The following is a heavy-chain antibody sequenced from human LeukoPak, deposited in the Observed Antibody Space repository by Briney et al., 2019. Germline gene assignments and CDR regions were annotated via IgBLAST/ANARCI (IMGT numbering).Heavy chain of an antibody. V-gene: IGHV3-23*01. CDR2: ISISGDTT. D-gene: IGHD4-17*01. Sequence: GGSLRLSCGASGFTFSSHAMTWVRQAPGKGLEWVSAISISGDTTYYTDAVKGRFTISRDNSKNTVYLQMNSLRAEGTAVYYCANEIRPNDYWGQGTLVTVSS. CDR3: ANEIRPNDY. J-gene: IGHJ4*02. CDR1: GFTFSSHA.